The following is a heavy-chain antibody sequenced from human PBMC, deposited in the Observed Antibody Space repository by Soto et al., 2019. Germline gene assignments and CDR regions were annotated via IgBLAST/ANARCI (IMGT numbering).Heavy chain of an antibody. J-gene: IGHJ5*02. V-gene: IGHV4-59*08. CDR1: GGSISSYY. CDR3: ARQWGERQMNWFNP. CDR2: IYYSGST. Sequence: SETLSLTCTVSGGSISSYYWSWIRQPPGKGLEWIGYIYYSGSTNYNPSLKSRVTISVDTSKNQFSLKLSSVTAADTAVYYCARQWGERQMNWFNPWGQGTLVTVSS. D-gene: IGHD1-1*01.